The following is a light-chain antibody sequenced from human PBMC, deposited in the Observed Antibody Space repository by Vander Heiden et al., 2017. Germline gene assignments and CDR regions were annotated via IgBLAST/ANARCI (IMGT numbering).Light chain of an antibody. V-gene: IGKV3-15*01. CDR3: QQYNNWPLT. Sequence: ELVMTQSPAPLSVSPGERATLSCRASQSVNSNLAWYQQKPGQAPRLLIYGASTRATGIPARFSGSGSGTEFTLTISSLQSEDFAVYYCQQYNNWPLTFGGGTKVEIK. CDR1: QSVNSN. J-gene: IGKJ4*01. CDR2: GAS.